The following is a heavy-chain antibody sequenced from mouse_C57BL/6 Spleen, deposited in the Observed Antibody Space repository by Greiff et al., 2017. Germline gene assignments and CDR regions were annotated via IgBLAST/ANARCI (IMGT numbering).Heavy chain of an antibody. J-gene: IGHJ1*03. CDR1: GFTFSDYY. CDR3: ARDGCSNYWYFDG. CDR2: INYDGSST. V-gene: IGHV5-16*01. Sequence: EVKVVESEGGLVQPGSSLKLSCTASGFTFSDYYMSWVRQVPEKGLEWVANINYDGSSTYYLDSLKSRFNISRDNAKNILYLQLSSLKSEDTATYYCARDGCSNYWYFDGWGTGTTVTVAS. D-gene: IGHD1-1*01.